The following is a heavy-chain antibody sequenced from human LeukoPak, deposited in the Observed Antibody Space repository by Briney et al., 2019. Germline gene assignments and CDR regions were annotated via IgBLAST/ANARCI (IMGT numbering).Heavy chain of an antibody. CDR1: GYRFIGSW. Sequence: GESLKISCKASGYRFIGSWIGWVRQMPGKGLEWMGIIYPGDSDTRYSPSFQGQVIIPADKSISTAYLQWSSLKASDTAIYYCVRLGYCVNGICYSADYWGQGTLVTVSS. J-gene: IGHJ4*02. CDR2: IYPGDSDT. CDR3: VRLGYCVNGICYSADY. V-gene: IGHV5-51*01. D-gene: IGHD2-8*01.